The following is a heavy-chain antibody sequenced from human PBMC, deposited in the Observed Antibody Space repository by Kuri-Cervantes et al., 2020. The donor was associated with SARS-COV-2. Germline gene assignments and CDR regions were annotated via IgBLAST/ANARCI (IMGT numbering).Heavy chain of an antibody. CDR2: ISSSSSTI. Sequence: GGSLRLSCAASGFTFSDYYMSWIRQAPGKGLEWVSYISSSSSTIYYADSVKGRFTISRDNAKNSLYLQMNSLRAEDTAVYYCARTDFWSGYYVDYWGQGTLVTVSS. CDR1: GFTFSDYY. V-gene: IGHV3-11*04. D-gene: IGHD3-3*01. CDR3: ARTDFWSGYYVDY. J-gene: IGHJ4*02.